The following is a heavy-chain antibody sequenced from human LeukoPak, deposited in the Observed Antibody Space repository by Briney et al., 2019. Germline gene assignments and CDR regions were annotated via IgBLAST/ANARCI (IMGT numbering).Heavy chain of an antibody. CDR2: IYYSGST. Sequence: PSETLSLTCTVSGGSISSSSYYWGWIRQPPGKGLEWIGSIYYSGSTYYNPSLKSRVTISVDTSKNQFSLKLSSVTAADTAVYYCARLRDYYYYYMDVWGKGTTVTLSS. CDR1: GGSISSSSYY. J-gene: IGHJ6*03. CDR3: ARLRDYYYYYMDV. V-gene: IGHV4-39*01.